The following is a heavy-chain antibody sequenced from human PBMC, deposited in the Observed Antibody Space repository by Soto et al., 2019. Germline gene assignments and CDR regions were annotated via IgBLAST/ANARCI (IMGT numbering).Heavy chain of an antibody. V-gene: IGHV1-58*01. Sequence: ASVKVSCKASGFTFTSSAVQWVRQARGQRLEWIGWIVVGSGNTNYAQKFQERVTITRDMSTSTAYMELSSLRSEDTAVYYCAAVYFVDTAMAYPEYYYGMDVWGQGTTVTVSS. D-gene: IGHD5-18*01. CDR3: AAVYFVDTAMAYPEYYYGMDV. J-gene: IGHJ6*02. CDR1: GFTFTSSA. CDR2: IVVGSGNT.